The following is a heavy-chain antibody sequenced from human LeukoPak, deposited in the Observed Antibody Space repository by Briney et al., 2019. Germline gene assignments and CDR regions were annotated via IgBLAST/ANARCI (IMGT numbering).Heavy chain of an antibody. CDR1: GGTFGSYA. J-gene: IGHJ6*02. CDR2: ILPSFGAT. D-gene: IGHD3-10*01. V-gene: IGHV1-69*01. CDR3: ARPLNTMVRGITTATDFFSYAMDV. Sequence: SVEVSCKASGGTFGSYAISWVRQAPGQGLEWMGGILPSFGATKYSQKFQDRVTITADVSTTTVYMDLTSLSSEDTALYYCARPLNTMVRGITTATDFFSYAMDVWGQGTAVTVSS.